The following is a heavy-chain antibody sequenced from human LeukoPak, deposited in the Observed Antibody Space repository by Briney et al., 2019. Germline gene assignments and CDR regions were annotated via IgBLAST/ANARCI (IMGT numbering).Heavy chain of an antibody. D-gene: IGHD1-26*01. CDR1: GFTFSSYW. J-gene: IGHJ3*02. CDR2: IKQDESEK. V-gene: IGHV3-7*01. Sequence: GGSLRLSCAASGFTFSSYWMSWVRQAPGKGLEWVANIKQDESEKYYVDSVKGRFTISRDNAKNSLYLQMNSLRAEDTAVYYCARDPSYRGFDAFDIWGQGTMVTVSS. CDR3: ARDPSYRGFDAFDI.